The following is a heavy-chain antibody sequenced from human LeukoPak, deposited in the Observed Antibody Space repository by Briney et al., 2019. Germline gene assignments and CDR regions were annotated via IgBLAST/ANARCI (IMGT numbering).Heavy chain of an antibody. J-gene: IGHJ4*02. V-gene: IGHV4-61*02. CDR1: GGSISSGSYY. CDR3: ARDRTVAATRD. Sequence: SETLSLTCTVSGGSISSGSYYWSWIRQPAGTGLEWIGRIYTSGSTNYNPSLKSRVTISVDTSKNQFSLKLSSVTAADTAVYYCARDRTVAATRDWGQGTLVTVSS. D-gene: IGHD2-15*01. CDR2: IYTSGST.